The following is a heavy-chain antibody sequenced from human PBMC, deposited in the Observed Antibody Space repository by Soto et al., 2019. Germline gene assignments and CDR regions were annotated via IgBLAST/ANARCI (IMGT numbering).Heavy chain of an antibody. CDR3: ARQDTADGMDV. V-gene: IGHV4-34*01. CDR2: INHSGST. J-gene: IGHJ6*02. Sequence: SETLSLTCAVYGGSFSVYYWSWIRQPPGKGLEWIGEINHSGSTNYNPSLKSRVTISVDTSKNQFSLKLSSVTAADTAVYYCARQDTADGMDVWGQGTTVTVSS. D-gene: IGHD5-18*01. CDR1: GGSFSVYY.